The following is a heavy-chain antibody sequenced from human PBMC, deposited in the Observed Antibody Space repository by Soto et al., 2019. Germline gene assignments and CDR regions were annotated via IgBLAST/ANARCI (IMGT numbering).Heavy chain of an antibody. V-gene: IGHV3-15*01. CDR1: GFTFSNAW. CDR3: TKVNYNFSDSRDHCY. J-gene: IGHJ4*02. Sequence: EVQLVESGGGLVQPGGSLRLSCAASGFTFSNAWMNWVRQAPGKGLEWIGRIKKRADGGKADHAPPVKGRVTISRDDSQIPLYLQINSLKTEDTAVYYCTKVNYNFSDSRDHCYWGQGTLVTVSS. CDR2: IKKRADGGKA. D-gene: IGHD3-22*01.